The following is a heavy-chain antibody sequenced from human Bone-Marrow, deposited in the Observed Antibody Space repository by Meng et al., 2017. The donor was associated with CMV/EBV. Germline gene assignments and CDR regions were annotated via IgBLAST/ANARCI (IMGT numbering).Heavy chain of an antibody. CDR2: ISYNEGT. J-gene: IGHJ4*02. CDR1: GGSISSGDYY. V-gene: IGHV4-30-4*08. D-gene: IGHD3-3*01. CDR3: ARGWPGGFLEWLFNF. Sequence: SETLSLSCAVSGGSISSGDYYWSWIRQPPGTGLEWIGSISYNEGTYYYPSLKSRVTISVDTSKNQFSLNLTSVTAADTAVYFCARGWPGGFLEWLFNFWGQGT.